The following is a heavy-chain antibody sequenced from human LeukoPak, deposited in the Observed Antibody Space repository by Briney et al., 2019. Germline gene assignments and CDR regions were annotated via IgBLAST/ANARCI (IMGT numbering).Heavy chain of an antibody. CDR1: GGSISSSSYY. CDR2: IYYSGST. D-gene: IGHD6-25*01. V-gene: IGHV4-39*07. J-gene: IGHJ4*02. Sequence: KPSETLSLTCTVSGGSISSSSYYWGWIRQPPGKGLEWIGSIYYSGSTYYNPSLKSRVTISVDTSKNQFSLKLSSVTAADTAVYYCARPSGRQRAFKYYFDYWGQGTLVTVSS. CDR3: ARPSGRQRAFKYYFDY.